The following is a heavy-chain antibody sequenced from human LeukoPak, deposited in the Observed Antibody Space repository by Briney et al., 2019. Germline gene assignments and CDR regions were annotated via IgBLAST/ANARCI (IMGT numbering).Heavy chain of an antibody. D-gene: IGHD3-22*01. Sequence: GASVKVSCKASGYTSTSYGISWVRQAPGQGLEWMGWISAYNGNTNYAQKLQGRVTMTTDTSTSTAYMELRSLRSDDTAVYYCARDQPSTYDSGGLGAFDIGAQGKMVPVS. CDR1: GYTSTSYG. V-gene: IGHV1-18*01. CDR3: ARDQPSTYDSGGLGAFDI. CDR2: ISAYNGNT. J-gene: IGHJ3*02.